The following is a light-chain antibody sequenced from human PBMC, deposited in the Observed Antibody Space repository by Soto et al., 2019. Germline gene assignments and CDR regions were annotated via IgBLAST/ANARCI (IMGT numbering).Light chain of an antibody. CDR3: QQYGSSPFT. CDR2: GEY. J-gene: IGKJ3*01. Sequence: EIVLTQSPGTLSLSPGERATLSCRASQSVSSSYLAWYQQKPGQAPRLIIYGEYSRATGIPDMFSGSGSGTDFTLTISRLEPEDFAVYYCQQYGSSPFTFGPGTKVDIK. V-gene: IGKV3-20*01. CDR1: QSVSSSY.